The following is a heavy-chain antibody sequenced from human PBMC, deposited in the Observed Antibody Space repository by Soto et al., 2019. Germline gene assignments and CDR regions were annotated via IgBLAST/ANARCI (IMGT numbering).Heavy chain of an antibody. V-gene: IGHV4-4*02. CDR3: ARGGGLNTRWYEGGFDS. D-gene: IGHD3-16*01. J-gene: IGHJ4*02. Sequence: SETLSLTCAVSGGSFSRGYWWSWVRQTPGKGLEWIGEIYDSGTKNYSPSLKSRVTVSVDKSKNQFSLSLASVTAADTAVYYCARGGGLNTRWYEGGFDSWGQGALVTVSS. CDR1: GGSFSRGYW. CDR2: IYDSGTK.